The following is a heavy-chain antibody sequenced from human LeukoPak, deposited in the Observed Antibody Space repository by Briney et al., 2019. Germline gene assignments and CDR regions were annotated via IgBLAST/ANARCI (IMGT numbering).Heavy chain of an antibody. CDR1: GFTFTSSA. V-gene: IGHV1-58*02. CDR3: ARGVVRIAARLGVRAFDI. J-gene: IGHJ3*02. CDR2: IVVGSGNT. D-gene: IGHD6-6*01. Sequence: ASVKVSCKASGFTFTSSAMQWVRQARGQRLEWIGWIVVGSGNTNYAQKFQERVTITRDMSTSTAYMELSSLRSEDTAVYYCARGVVRIAARLGVRAFDIWGQGTMVTVSS.